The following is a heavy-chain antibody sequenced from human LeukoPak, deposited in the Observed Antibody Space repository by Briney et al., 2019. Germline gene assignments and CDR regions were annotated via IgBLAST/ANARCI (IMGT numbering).Heavy chain of an antibody. CDR1: GGSINSHY. D-gene: IGHD3-10*01. J-gene: IGHJ4*02. CDR3: ASRPADTTWYGVFDY. CDR2: IFNTGNT. V-gene: IGHV4-59*11. Sequence: SETPSLTCSVSGGSINSHYWSWIRQPPGKRLEWIGYIFNTGNTNYNPSLASRVAMSVDTSRAQFFLRLSPVTAADTAIYYCASRPADTTWYGVFDYWSQGTLVTVSS.